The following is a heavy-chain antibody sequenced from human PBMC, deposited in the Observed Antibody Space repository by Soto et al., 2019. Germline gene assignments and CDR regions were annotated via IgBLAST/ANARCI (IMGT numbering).Heavy chain of an antibody. J-gene: IGHJ5*02. Sequence: SETLSLTCNVSGGSIYTYYWNWIRQSPGKGLEWIGYISDGGSTSYNPSLKSRVTMSVDTSRNQLSLNLTSVTAADTAVYYCARGYSPALGAPWARVNWFDPWGQGTLVTVSS. V-gene: IGHV4-59*01. CDR2: ISDGGST. CDR1: GGSIYTYY. D-gene: IGHD1-26*01. CDR3: ARGYSPALGAPWARVNWFDP.